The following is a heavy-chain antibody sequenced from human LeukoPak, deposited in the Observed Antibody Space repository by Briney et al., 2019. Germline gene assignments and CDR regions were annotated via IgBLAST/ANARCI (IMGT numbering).Heavy chain of an antibody. D-gene: IGHD2-2*01. CDR2: ISSSSSYI. CDR1: GFTFSSYS. CDR3: ATHLGGYCSSTSCYVV. J-gene: IGHJ4*02. V-gene: IGHV3-21*01. Sequence: GGPLRLSCAASGFTFSSYSMNWVRQAPGKGLEWVSSISSSSSYIYYADSVKGRFTISRDNAKNSLYLQMSSLRAEDTAVYYCATHLGGYCSSTSCYVVWGQGTLVTVSS.